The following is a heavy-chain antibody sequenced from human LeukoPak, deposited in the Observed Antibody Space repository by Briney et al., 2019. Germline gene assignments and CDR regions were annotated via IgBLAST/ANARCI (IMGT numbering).Heavy chain of an antibody. V-gene: IGHV3-7*01. CDR1: GFPFSSYW. CDR3: ARTFGRGDV. CDR2: IKQDGSEK. D-gene: IGHD3-16*01. Sequence: GGSLRPSCAASGFPFSSYWMSWVRQAPGKGLEWVANIKQDGSEKYYVDSVKGRFTISRDNAKNSLYLQMNSLRAEDTAVYYCARTFGRGDVWGKGTTVTVSS. J-gene: IGHJ6*04.